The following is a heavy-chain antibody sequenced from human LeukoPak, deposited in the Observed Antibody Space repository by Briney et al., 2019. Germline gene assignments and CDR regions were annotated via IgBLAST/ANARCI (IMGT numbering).Heavy chain of an antibody. CDR3: ARDLSISSTSCPSH. J-gene: IGHJ4*02. Sequence: SETLSLTCTVSGGSISSYYWSWIRQPPGKGLEWIGYIYYSGSTNYNPSLKSRVTISVDTSKNQFSLKLSFVTAADTAVYHCARDLSISSTSCPSHWGQGTLVTVSS. CDR1: GGSISSYY. CDR2: IYYSGST. V-gene: IGHV4-59*12. D-gene: IGHD2-2*01.